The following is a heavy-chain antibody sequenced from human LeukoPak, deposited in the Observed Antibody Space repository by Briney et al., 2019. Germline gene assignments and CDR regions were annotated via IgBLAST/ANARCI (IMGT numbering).Heavy chain of an antibody. V-gene: IGHV1-3*01. Sequence: ASVKVSCKASGFTFTNYAMQWVRQAPGQRLEWMGWINAGNGHTRYSQRFQGRVTITRDTSASTAYMELSSLRSEDTAVYYCARERPGGQLLAWGQGTLVTISS. CDR3: ARERPGGQLLA. CDR1: GFTFTNYA. D-gene: IGHD6-13*01. CDR2: INAGNGHT. J-gene: IGHJ4*02.